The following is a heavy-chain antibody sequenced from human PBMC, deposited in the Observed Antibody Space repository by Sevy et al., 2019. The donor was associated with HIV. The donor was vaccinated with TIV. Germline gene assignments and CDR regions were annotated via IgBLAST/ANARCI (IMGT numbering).Heavy chain of an antibody. Sequence: GGSLRLSCAASGFTLSPYSMEWVRQAPGKGLEWVSHISSSSNIIYYADSVKGRFTVSRDNAKNSLSLRMDSLRDEDTVVYYCARDAMRVGNSNYYYGMDVWGQGTTVTVSS. CDR2: ISSSSNII. V-gene: IGHV3-48*02. CDR3: ARDAMRVGNSNYYYGMDV. J-gene: IGHJ6*02. CDR1: GFTLSPYS. D-gene: IGHD2-2*01.